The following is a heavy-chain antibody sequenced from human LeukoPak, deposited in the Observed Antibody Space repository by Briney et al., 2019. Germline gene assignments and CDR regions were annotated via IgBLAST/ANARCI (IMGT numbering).Heavy chain of an antibody. J-gene: IGHJ4*02. V-gene: IGHV3-74*01. Sequence: GGSLRLSCAASGLTFSSDWMHWVRQVPGKGLVWVSRINSDASTINYADSVKGRFTISRDNAKNTLYLQMNNLRAEDTAVYYCARTTYSSSWLEFDYWGQGTLVTVSS. CDR2: INSDASTI. CDR3: ARTTYSSSWLEFDY. CDR1: GLTFSSDW. D-gene: IGHD6-13*01.